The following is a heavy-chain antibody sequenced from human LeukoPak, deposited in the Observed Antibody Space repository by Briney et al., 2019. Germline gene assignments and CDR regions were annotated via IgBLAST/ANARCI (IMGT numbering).Heavy chain of an antibody. V-gene: IGHV1-2*02. CDR3: ARDGLSHDPADYYYYYMDV. D-gene: IGHD1-1*01. J-gene: IGHJ6*03. CDR1: GYTFTGYY. CDR2: INPNSGGT. Sequence: ASVKVSCKASGYTFTGYYMHWVRQAPGQGLEWMGWINPNSGGTNYAQKFQGRVTTTRDTSISTAYMELSRLRSDDTAVYYCARDGLSHDPADYYYYYMDVWGKGTTVTVSS.